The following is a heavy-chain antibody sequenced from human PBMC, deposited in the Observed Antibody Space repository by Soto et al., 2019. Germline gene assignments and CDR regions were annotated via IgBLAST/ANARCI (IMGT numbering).Heavy chain of an antibody. V-gene: IGHV1-69*06. D-gene: IGHD3-22*01. Sequence: SVKVSCKASGGTFSSYAISWVRQAPGQGLEWMGGIIPIFGTANYAQKFQGRVTITADKSTSTAYMELSSLRSEDTAVYYCAAGYYYISGRGADAFDICCQGTMVTVS. J-gene: IGHJ3*02. CDR2: IIPIFGTA. CDR3: AAGYYYISGRGADAFDI. CDR1: GGTFSSYA.